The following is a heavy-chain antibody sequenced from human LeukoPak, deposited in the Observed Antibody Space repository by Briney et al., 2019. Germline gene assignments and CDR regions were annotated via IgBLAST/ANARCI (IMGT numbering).Heavy chain of an antibody. CDR3: ARGYSSGWYPDY. Sequence: ASVKVSCKASGYTFTSYAMHWVRQAPGQRLEWMGWINAGNGNTKYSQKFQGRVTITRDTSASTAYMELSSLRSEDTAVYYCARGYSSGWYPDYWGQGTLVNVSS. CDR2: INAGNGNT. V-gene: IGHV1-3*01. CDR1: GYTFTSYA. J-gene: IGHJ4*02. D-gene: IGHD6-19*01.